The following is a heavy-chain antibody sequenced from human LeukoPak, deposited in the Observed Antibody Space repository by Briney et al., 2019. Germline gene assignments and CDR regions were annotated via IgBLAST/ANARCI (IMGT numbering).Heavy chain of an antibody. Sequence: VASVKVSCKVSGYTLTELSMNWVRLAPGKGLEWVSSISGSSNYIYYADSVKGRFTISRGNAKNSLYLQMNSLRVEDTALYYCAKDMAPYSSGWADDAFDIWGQGTMVTVSS. CDR2: ISGSSNYI. J-gene: IGHJ3*02. V-gene: IGHV3-21*04. CDR1: GYTLTELS. D-gene: IGHD6-19*01. CDR3: AKDMAPYSSGWADDAFDI.